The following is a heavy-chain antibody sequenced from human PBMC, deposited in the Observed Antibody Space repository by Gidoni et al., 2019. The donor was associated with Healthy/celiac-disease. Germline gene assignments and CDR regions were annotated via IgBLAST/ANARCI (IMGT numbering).Heavy chain of an antibody. V-gene: IGHV2-5*01. CDR3: AHSYRGYYDFWSGYRDYYGMDV. J-gene: IGHJ6*02. D-gene: IGHD3-3*01. Sequence: QFTFKESGPTLLKPTTTPPLPCTFFGFSLIPSRVVVVWFRQLPGKALVWLAIMYWTDDKRYTPSLKSRITITKDTSKNRVVLTMTNMDPVDTATYCCAHSYRGYYDFWSGYRDYYGMDVWGQGTTVTVSS. CDR1: GFSLIPSRVV. CDR2: MYWTDDK.